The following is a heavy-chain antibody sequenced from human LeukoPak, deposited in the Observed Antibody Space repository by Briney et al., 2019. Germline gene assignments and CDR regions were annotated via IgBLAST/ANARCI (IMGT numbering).Heavy chain of an antibody. CDR1: GGTFSSYA. CDR2: IIPILGIA. CDR3: AREQMAEKNFDY. Sequence: SVKVSCKASGGTFSSYAISWVRQAPGQGLEWMGRIIPILGIANYAQKFQGRVTITADKSTSTAYMELSGLRSEDTAVYYCAREQMAEKNFDYWGQGTLVTVSS. D-gene: IGHD5-24*01. V-gene: IGHV1-69*04. J-gene: IGHJ4*02.